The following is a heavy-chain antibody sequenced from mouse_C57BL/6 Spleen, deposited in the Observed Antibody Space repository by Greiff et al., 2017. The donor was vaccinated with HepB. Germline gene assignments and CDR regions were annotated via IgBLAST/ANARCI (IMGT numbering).Heavy chain of an antibody. D-gene: IGHD2-1*01. J-gene: IGHJ1*03. Sequence: VQLQQSGPELVKPGASVKISCKASGYSFTGYYMNWVKQSPEKSLEWIGEINPSTGGTTYNQKFKAKATLTVDKSSSTAYMQLKSLTSEDSAVYYCARGDYGNSHWYFDVWGTGTTVTVSS. V-gene: IGHV1-42*01. CDR1: GYSFTGYY. CDR3: ARGDYGNSHWYFDV. CDR2: INPSTGGT.